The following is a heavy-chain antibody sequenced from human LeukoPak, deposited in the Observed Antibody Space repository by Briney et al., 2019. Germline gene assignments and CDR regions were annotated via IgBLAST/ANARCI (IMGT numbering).Heavy chain of an antibody. V-gene: IGHV1-46*01. J-gene: IGHJ3*02. CDR1: GYTFTSYY. CDR2: INPSGGST. Sequence: GASVKVSCKASGYTFTSYYMHWVRQAPGQGREWMGIINPSGGSTSYAQKFQGRVTMTRDMSTSTVYMELSSLRSEDTAVYYCATSSDCGGDCYSAYAFDIWGQGTMVTVSS. CDR3: ATSSDCGGDCYSAYAFDI. D-gene: IGHD2-21*02.